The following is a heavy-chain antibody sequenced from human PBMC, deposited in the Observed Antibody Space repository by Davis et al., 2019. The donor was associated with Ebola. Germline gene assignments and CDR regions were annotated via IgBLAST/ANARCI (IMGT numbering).Heavy chain of an antibody. Sequence: GESLKISCAASGFTFRDYYMSWVRQAPGKGLEWVSVIYPGSSTYYADSVKGRFTISRDNSKNTLYLQMNSLRAEDTAVYFCARDLIQNSGGNHGAFDIWGQGTMVTVSA. D-gene: IGHD4-23*01. CDR1: GFTFRDYY. CDR3: ARDLIQNSGGNHGAFDI. V-gene: IGHV3-53*01. CDR2: IYPGSST. J-gene: IGHJ3*02.